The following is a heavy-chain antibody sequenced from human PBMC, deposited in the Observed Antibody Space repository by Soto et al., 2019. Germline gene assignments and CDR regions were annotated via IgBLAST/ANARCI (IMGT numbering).Heavy chain of an antibody. CDR2: INHSGST. Sequence: SETLSLTCAVYGGSFSGYYWSWIRQPPGKGLEWIGEINHSGSTNYTPSLKSRVTISVDTSKNQFSLKLSSVTAADTAVYYCARGSRWDWFDPWGQGTLVTVSS. CDR1: GGSFSGYY. CDR3: ARGSRWDWFDP. V-gene: IGHV4-34*01. J-gene: IGHJ5*02.